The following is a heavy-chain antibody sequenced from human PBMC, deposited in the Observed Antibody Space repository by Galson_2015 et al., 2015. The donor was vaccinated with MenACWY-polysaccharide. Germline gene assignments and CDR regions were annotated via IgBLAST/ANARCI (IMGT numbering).Heavy chain of an antibody. V-gene: IGHV4-59*01. CDR2: AHYSGNT. J-gene: IGHJ4*02. D-gene: IGHD4-11*01. Sequence: SWIRQPPGKGLEWIGYAHYSGNTNYSPSLKSRVTMSVDTSKNQFSLNLSSVTAADTAVYYCTRDNNNYGDYWGQGTLVTVSS. CDR3: TRDNNNYGDY.